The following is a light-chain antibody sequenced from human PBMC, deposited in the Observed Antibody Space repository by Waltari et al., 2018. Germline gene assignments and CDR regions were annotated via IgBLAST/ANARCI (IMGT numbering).Light chain of an antibody. CDR2: GTS. CDR3: QQYSNWPFT. J-gene: IGKJ3*01. V-gene: IGKV3-15*01. CDR1: QSVSNS. Sequence: EIVLTQSPATLSLSPGERATLSCRTSQSVSNSLAWYRQKPGQTPRLLIYGTSSRAPGIPDRFRGSWSGTDFTLTISSLEPEDFAVYYCQQYSNWPFTFVPGTKLDI.